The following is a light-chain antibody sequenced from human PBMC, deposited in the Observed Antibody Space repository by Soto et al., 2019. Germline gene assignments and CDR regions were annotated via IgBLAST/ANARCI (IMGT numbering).Light chain of an antibody. CDR2: DAS. CDR3: QQGSNWPPA. J-gene: IGKJ4*01. CDR1: QSVGSY. Sequence: EIVLTQSPATLSLSPGERATLSCRASQSVGSYLAWYQQKPGQAPRLLISDASNRATGIPARFSGSWSGTDFPLTIRSLEPEDFAVYYCQQGSNWPPAFGGGTKVEIK. V-gene: IGKV3-11*01.